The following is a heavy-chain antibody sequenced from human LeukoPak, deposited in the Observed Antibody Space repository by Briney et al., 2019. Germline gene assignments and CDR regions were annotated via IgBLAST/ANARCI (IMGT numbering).Heavy chain of an antibody. CDR3: ARGGYCSSTSCYPYFDY. CDR1: GGTFSSYA. CDR2: IIPIFGTA. J-gene: IGHJ4*02. V-gene: IGHV1-69*06. Sequence: SVKVSCKASGGTFSSYAIGWVRQAPGQGLEWMGGIIPIFGTANYAQKLQGRVTITADKSTSTAYMELSSLRSEDTAVYYCARGGYCSSTSCYPYFDYWGQGTLVTVSS. D-gene: IGHD2-2*01.